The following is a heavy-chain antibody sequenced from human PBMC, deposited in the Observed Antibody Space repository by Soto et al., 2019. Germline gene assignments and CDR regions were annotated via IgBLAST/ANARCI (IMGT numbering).Heavy chain of an antibody. CDR3: ARQGGSPLGYCSSTSCR. CDR2: IYYSGST. J-gene: IGHJ4*02. V-gene: IGHV4-39*01. CDR1: GCSISSSSYY. D-gene: IGHD2-2*01. Sequence: SETLSLTCTVSGCSISSSSYYWGWIRQPPGKGLEWIGSIYYSGSTYYNPSLKSRVTISVDTSKNQFSLKLSSVTAADTAVYYCARQGGSPLGYCSSTSCRWGQGTLVTVSS.